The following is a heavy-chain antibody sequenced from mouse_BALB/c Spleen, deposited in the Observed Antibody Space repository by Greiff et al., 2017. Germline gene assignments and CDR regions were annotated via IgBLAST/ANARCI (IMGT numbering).Heavy chain of an antibody. CDR2: INPGSGGT. V-gene: IGHV1-54*01. Sequence: VQLQQSGAELVRPGTSVKVSCKASGYAFTNYLIEWVKQRPGQGLEWIGVINPGSGGTNYNEKFKGKATLTADKSSSTAYMQLSSLTSDDSAVYFCARSPGSSGYYYAMDYWGQGTSVTVSS. D-gene: IGHD1-1*01. J-gene: IGHJ4*01. CDR3: ARSPGSSGYYYAMDY. CDR1: GYAFTNYL.